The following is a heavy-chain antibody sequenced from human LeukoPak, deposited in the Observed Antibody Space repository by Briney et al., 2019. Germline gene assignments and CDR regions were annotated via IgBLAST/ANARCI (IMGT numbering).Heavy chain of an antibody. J-gene: IGHJ4*02. V-gene: IGHV3-23*01. CDR1: GFTFSSYS. D-gene: IGHD4-17*01. CDR3: AKATVTHLIDY. CDR2: SASGGSS. Sequence: GGSLRLSCAASGFTFSSYSMNWVRQAPGKGLEWVSTSASGGSSYYADSVKGRFTISRDNSKNTLYLQMNSLGAEDTAVYYCAKATVTHLIDYWGQGTLVTVSS.